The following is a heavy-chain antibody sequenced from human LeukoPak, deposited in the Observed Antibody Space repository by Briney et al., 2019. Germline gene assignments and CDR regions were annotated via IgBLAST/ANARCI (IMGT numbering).Heavy chain of an antibody. D-gene: IGHD4-23*01. J-gene: IGHJ4*02. CDR2: INPNSGGT. CDR3: AREGIDYGGNSVYGL. Sequence: ASVKVSCKASGYTFTGYYMHWVRQAPGQGLEWMGWINPNSGGTYYAQKFQGRVTMTSDTSISTAYMELSRLRSDDTAVYFCAREGIDYGGNSVYGLWGQGTLVTVSS. CDR1: GYTFTGYY. V-gene: IGHV1-2*02.